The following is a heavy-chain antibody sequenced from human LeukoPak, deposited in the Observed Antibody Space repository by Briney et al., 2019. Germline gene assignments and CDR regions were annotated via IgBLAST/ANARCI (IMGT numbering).Heavy chain of an antibody. Sequence: PGGSLRRSCAASGFTFSSYSMNWVRQAPGKGLEWVSSISSSSSYIYYADSVKGRFTISRDNAKNSLYLQMNSLRAEDTAVYYCARDSSSCRGAFDIWGQGTMVTVSS. CDR3: ARDSSSCRGAFDI. J-gene: IGHJ3*02. CDR2: ISSSSSYI. V-gene: IGHV3-21*01. D-gene: IGHD6-13*01. CDR1: GFTFSSYS.